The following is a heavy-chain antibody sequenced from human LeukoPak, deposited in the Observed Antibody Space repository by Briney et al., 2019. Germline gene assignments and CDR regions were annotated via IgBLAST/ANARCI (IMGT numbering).Heavy chain of an antibody. CDR2: ISYDGSNK. CDR3: ASFRALNYYDSSGYDC. D-gene: IGHD3-22*01. J-gene: IGHJ4*02. V-gene: IGHV3-30-3*01. Sequence: GRSLRLSCAASGFTFSSYAMHWVRQAPGKGLEWVAVISYDGSNKYYADSVKGRFTISRDNSKNTLYLQMNSLRAEDTAVYYCASFRALNYYDSSGYDCWGQGTLVTVSS. CDR1: GFTFSSYA.